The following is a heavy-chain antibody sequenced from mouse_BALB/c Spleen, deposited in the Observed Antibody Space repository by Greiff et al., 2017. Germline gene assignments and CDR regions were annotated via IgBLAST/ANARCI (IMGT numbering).Heavy chain of an antibody. CDR3: ARGRNGNYGD. V-gene: IGHV5-6-5*01. CDR1: GFTFSSYA. CDR2: ISSGGST. D-gene: IGHD2-1*01. J-gene: IGHJ2*01. Sequence: EVQLVESGGGLVKPGGSLKLSCAASGFTFSSYAMSWVRQTPEKRLEWVASISSGGSTYYPDSVKGRFTISRDNARNILYLQMSSLRSEDTAMYYCARGRNGNYGDWGQGTTLTVSS.